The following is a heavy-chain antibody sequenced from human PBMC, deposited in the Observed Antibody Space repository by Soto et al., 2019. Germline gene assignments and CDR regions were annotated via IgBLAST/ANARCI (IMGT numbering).Heavy chain of an antibody. CDR2: ISYDGSNK. CDR3: AKDRSSGYYYYYGMDV. J-gene: IGHJ6*02. V-gene: IGHV3-30*18. D-gene: IGHD3-22*01. CDR1: GFTFSSYG. Sequence: QVQLVESGGGVVQPGRSLRLSCAASGFTFSSYGMHWVRQAPGKGLEWVAVISYDGSNKYYADSVKGRFTISRDNFKNTLYLQMNSLRAEDTAVYYCAKDRSSGYYYYYGMDVWGQGTTVTVSS.